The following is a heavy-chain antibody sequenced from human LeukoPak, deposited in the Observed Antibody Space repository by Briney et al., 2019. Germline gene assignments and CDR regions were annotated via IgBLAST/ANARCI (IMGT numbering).Heavy chain of an antibody. D-gene: IGHD3-22*01. CDR1: GYTFTSYD. Sequence: EASVKVSCKASGYTFTSYDINWVRQATGQGLEWMGWINPNSGNTGYAQKFQGRVTLTRDTSTSTAYMELNSLRSDDTAVYYCARLYYYDSSGYYARRWFDPWGQGTLVTVSS. CDR2: INPNSGNT. CDR3: ARLYYYDSSGYYARRWFDP. J-gene: IGHJ5*02. V-gene: IGHV1-8*03.